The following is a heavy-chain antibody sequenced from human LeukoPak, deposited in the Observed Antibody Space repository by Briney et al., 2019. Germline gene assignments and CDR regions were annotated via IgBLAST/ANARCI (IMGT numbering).Heavy chain of an antibody. D-gene: IGHD2-8*02. CDR1: GGSISSYY. Sequence: SETLSLTCTVSGGSISSYYWSWIRQPPGKGLEWIGYIYYSGSTNYNPSLKSRVTISVDTSKNQFSLNLSSVTAADTAVYYCASFQVLGTKVGFDYWGQGTLVTVSS. J-gene: IGHJ4*02. CDR2: IYYSGST. V-gene: IGHV4-59*12. CDR3: ASFQVLGTKVGFDY.